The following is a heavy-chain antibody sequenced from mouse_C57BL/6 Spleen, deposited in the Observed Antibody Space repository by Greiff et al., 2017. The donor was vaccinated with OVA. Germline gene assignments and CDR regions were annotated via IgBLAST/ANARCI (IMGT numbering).Heavy chain of an antibody. CDR3: ADLTGTDY. J-gene: IGHJ2*01. V-gene: IGHV1-55*01. CDR1: GYTFTSYW. D-gene: IGHD4-1*01. Sequence: QVQLQPGAELVKPGASVKMSCKASGYTFTSYWITWVKQRPGQGLEWIGDIYPGSGSTNYNEKFKSKATLTVDTSSSTAYMQLSSLTSEDSAVYYCADLTGTDYWGQGTTLTVSS. CDR2: IYPGSGST.